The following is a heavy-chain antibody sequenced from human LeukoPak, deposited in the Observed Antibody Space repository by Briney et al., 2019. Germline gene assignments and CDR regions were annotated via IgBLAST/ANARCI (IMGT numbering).Heavy chain of an antibody. CDR1: GGSISSYY. Sequence: PSETLSLTCTVSGGSISSYYWSWIRQPPGKGLEWIGYIYYSGSTNYNPSLKSRVTISVDTSKNQFSLKLSSVTAADTAAYYCARSLVVVPASELVAGFDPWAQGTLVTVSS. V-gene: IGHV4-59*01. CDR2: IYYSGST. D-gene: IGHD2-2*01. J-gene: IGHJ5*02. CDR3: ARSLVVVPASELVAGFDP.